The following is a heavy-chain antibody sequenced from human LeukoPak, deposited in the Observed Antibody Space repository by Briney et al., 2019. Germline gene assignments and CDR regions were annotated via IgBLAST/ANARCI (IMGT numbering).Heavy chain of an antibody. CDR3: ARSPYGDYSYYFDY. CDR2: INHSGST. Sequence: SETLSLTCAVYGGSFSGLYWSWIRQPPGKGLEWIGEINHSGSTNYNPSLKSRVTISVDTSKNQFSLKLSSVTAADTAVYYCARSPYGDYSYYFDYWGQGTLVTVSS. D-gene: IGHD4-17*01. J-gene: IGHJ4*02. V-gene: IGHV4-34*01. CDR1: GGSFSGLY.